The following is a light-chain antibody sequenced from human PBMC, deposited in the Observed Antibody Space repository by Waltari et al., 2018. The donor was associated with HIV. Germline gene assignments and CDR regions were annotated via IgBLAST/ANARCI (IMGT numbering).Light chain of an antibody. CDR3: SSYTSSSTDVV. V-gene: IGLV2-14*01. CDR2: EVS. J-gene: IGLJ2*01. Sequence: QSALTQPASVSGSPGQSITISCTGTSSDVGGYNYVPRYQQHPGKAPKLMIYEVSNRPSGVSNRFSGSKSGNTASLTISGLQAEDEADYYCSSYTSSSTDVVFGGGTKLTVL. CDR1: SSDVGGYNY.